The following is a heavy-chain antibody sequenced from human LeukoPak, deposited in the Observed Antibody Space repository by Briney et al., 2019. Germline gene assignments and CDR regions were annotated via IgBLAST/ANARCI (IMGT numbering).Heavy chain of an antibody. D-gene: IGHD3-22*01. J-gene: IGHJ4*02. Sequence: ASVKVSCKASGYTFTSYYMHWVRQAPGQGLEWMGGIIPIFGTANYAQKFQGRVTITADESTSTAYMELSSLRSEDTAVYYCASQPSDSSAGHLNYWGQGTLVTVSS. CDR3: ASQPSDSSAGHLNY. CDR2: IIPIFGTA. CDR1: GYTFTSYY. V-gene: IGHV1-69*13.